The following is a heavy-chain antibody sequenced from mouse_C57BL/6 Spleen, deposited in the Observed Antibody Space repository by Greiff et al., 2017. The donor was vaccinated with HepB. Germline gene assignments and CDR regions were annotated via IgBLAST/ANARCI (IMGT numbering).Heavy chain of an antibody. J-gene: IGHJ1*03. Sequence: DVQLQESGGGLVKPGGSLKLSCAASGFTFSSYAMSWVRQTPEKRLEWVATISDGGSYTYYPDNVKGRFTISRDNAKNNLYLQMSHLKSEDTAMYYCARDALDSKGYFDVWGTGTTVTVSS. D-gene: IGHD2-5*01. CDR3: ARDALDSKGYFDV. CDR1: GFTFSSYA. V-gene: IGHV5-4*01. CDR2: ISDGGSYT.